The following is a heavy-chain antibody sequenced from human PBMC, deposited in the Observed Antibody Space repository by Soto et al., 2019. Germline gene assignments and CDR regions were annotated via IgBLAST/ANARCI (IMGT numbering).Heavy chain of an antibody. V-gene: IGHV1-46*01. CDR2: INPSADST. Sequence: QVQLVQSGAEVKKPGASVKVSCKASGYTFISYYMHWVRQAPGQGLEWMGIINPSADSTSYAQKFQGRVTMTRETCTSKVYMELRSLRSEDTAVYYCARPGLYSSSSRGMDVWGQGTTVTVSS. CDR1: GYTFISYY. J-gene: IGHJ6*02. CDR3: ARPGLYSSSSRGMDV. D-gene: IGHD6-6*01.